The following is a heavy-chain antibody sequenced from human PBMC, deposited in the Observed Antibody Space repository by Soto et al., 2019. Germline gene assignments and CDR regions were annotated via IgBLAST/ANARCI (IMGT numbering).Heavy chain of an antibody. V-gene: IGHV4-59*01. CDR3: ARAYCSGGSCYSDY. J-gene: IGHJ4*02. Sequence: TSETLSLTCTVSGGSISSYYWSWIRQPPGKGLEWIGYIYYSGSTNYNPSLKSRVTISVDTSKNQFSLKLSSVTAADTAVYYCARAYCSGGSCYSDYWGQGTLVTVSS. CDR2: IYYSGST. CDR1: GGSISSYY. D-gene: IGHD2-15*01.